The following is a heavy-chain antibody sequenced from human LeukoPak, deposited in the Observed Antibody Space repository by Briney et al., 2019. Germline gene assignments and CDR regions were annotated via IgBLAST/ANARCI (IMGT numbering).Heavy chain of an antibody. CDR2: IYYSGST. J-gene: IGHJ3*02. D-gene: IGHD2-15*01. V-gene: IGHV4-31*03. Sequence: PSQTLSLTCTVSGGSISSGGYYWSWIRQHPGKGLEWIGYIYYSGSTYYNPSLKSRVTISVDTSKNQFSLKLSSVTAADAAVYYCARDGGQTDAFDIWGQGTMVTVSS. CDR1: GGSISSGGYY. CDR3: ARDGGQTDAFDI.